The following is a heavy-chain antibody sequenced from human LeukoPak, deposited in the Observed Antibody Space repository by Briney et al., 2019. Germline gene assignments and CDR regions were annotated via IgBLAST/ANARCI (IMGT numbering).Heavy chain of an antibody. D-gene: IGHD3-10*01. J-gene: IGHJ6*02. CDR3: AKDLNYGMVSYGVDV. CDR1: GFTFDDYA. Sequence: PGGSLRLSCAASGFTFDDYAMHWVRQTPGKGLEWVSSINWNSGNIAYADSVEGRFTISRDNAKNSLYLQMNSLRPEDTALYYCAKDLNYGMVSYGVDVWGQGTTVTVSS. CDR2: INWNSGNI. V-gene: IGHV3-9*01.